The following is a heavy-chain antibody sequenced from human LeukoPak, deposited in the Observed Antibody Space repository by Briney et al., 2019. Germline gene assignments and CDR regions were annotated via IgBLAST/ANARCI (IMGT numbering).Heavy chain of an antibody. Sequence: GGSLRLSCAASGFTFSNAWMSWVRQAPGKGLEWVAVISYDGSNKYYADSVKGRFTISRDNSKNTLYLQMNSLRAEDTAVYYCAREETMGPFDYWGQGTLVTVSS. CDR2: ISYDGSNK. CDR3: AREETMGPFDY. V-gene: IGHV3-30-3*01. CDR1: GFTFSNAW. D-gene: IGHD1-1*01. J-gene: IGHJ4*02.